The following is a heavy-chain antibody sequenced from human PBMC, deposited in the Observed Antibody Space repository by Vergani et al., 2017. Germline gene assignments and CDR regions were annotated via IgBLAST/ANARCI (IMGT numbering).Heavy chain of an antibody. Sequence: QVPLQQWGAGLLKPSETLSLTCAVYGGSFSGYFWSWLRQPPGKGLEWIGEVNHSGSTIYNPSLKSRVTISVDTSKNQFSLKLSSVTAADTAVYYCARHSSSWLEYFQHWGQGTLVTVSS. CDR2: VNHSGST. CDR3: ARHSSSWLEYFQH. J-gene: IGHJ1*01. D-gene: IGHD6-13*01. CDR1: GGSFSGYF. V-gene: IGHV4-34*01.